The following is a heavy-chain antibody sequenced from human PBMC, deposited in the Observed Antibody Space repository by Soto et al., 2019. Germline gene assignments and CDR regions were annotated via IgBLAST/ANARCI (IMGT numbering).Heavy chain of an antibody. J-gene: IGHJ4*02. V-gene: IGHV5-10-1*01. CDR2: IDPSDSYT. Sequence: GESLKISCKGSGYSFTSYWISWVRQMPGKGLEWMGRIDPSDSYTNYSPSFQGHVTISADKSISTAYLQWSGLKASDTAMYYCARHWAGATVVPPQYWGQGTLVTVSS. CDR1: GYSFTSYW. CDR3: ARHWAGATVVPPQY. D-gene: IGHD4-17*01.